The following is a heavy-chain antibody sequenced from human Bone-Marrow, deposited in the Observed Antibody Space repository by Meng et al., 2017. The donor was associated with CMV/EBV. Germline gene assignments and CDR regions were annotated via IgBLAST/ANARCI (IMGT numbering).Heavy chain of an antibody. J-gene: IGHJ4*02. CDR3: ARVPRNYPGSFDY. CDR2: IYYSGST. CDR1: GFTFSSYS. Sequence: ESLKISCAASGFTFSSYSMNWIRQPPGKGLEWIGYIYYSGSTNYNPSLKSRVTISVDTSKNQFSLKLSSVTAADTAVYYCARVPRNYPGSFDYWGQGTLVTVSS. D-gene: IGHD3-10*01. V-gene: IGHV4-59*01.